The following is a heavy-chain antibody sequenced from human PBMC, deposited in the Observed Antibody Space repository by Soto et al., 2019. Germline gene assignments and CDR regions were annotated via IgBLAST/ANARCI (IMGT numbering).Heavy chain of an antibody. Sequence: GASVKVSCKASGYTFTSYGITWVRQAPGQGLEWMGWISAYKGNTNYAQKLQGRVTMTTDTSTSTAYMELRSLRSDDTAVYYCARVPNRDCSITSCHDAFDIWGQGTMVTVSS. J-gene: IGHJ3*02. D-gene: IGHD2-2*01. CDR1: GYTFTSYG. CDR3: ARVPNRDCSITSCHDAFDI. CDR2: ISAYKGNT. V-gene: IGHV1-18*01.